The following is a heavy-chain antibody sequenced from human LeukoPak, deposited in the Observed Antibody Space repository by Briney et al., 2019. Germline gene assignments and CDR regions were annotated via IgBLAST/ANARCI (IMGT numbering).Heavy chain of an antibody. J-gene: IGHJ4*02. Sequence: ASVKVSCKASGYTFTSYGISWVRQAPGQGLEWMGWISAYNGNTNYAQKLQGRVTIARDTSKDTVYMDLDSLTSEDTAVYYCARGVPIGYCSYGVCYPPYYFDYWGQGTLVTVSS. CDR3: ARGVPIGYCSYGVCYPPYYFDY. V-gene: IGHV1-18*01. D-gene: IGHD2-8*01. CDR2: ISAYNGNT. CDR1: GYTFTSYG.